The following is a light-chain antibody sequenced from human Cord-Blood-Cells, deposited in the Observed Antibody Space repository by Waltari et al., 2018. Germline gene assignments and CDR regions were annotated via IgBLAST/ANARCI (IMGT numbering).Light chain of an antibody. Sequence: DIQLTQSPFTLSASVRDRVTINCRASQSISSWLAWYQQKPGKAPKLLIYDASSLESGVPSRFSGSGSGTEFTLTISSLQPDDFATYYCQQYNSYSPYTFGQGTKLEIK. CDR2: DAS. V-gene: IGKV1-5*01. J-gene: IGKJ2*01. CDR3: QQYNSYSPYT. CDR1: QSISSW.